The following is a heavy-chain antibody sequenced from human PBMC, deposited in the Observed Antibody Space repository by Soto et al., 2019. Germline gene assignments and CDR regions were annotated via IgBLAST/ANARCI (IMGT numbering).Heavy chain of an antibody. J-gene: IGHJ5*02. V-gene: IGHV4-31*03. CDR1: GGSISSGGYY. CDR3: ARAHPLRYFDWLLSWFDP. CDR2: IYYSGST. D-gene: IGHD3-9*01. Sequence: SETLSLTCTVSGGSISSGGYYWSWIRQHPGKGLEWIGYIYYSGSTYYNPSLKSRVTISVDTSKNQFSLKLSSVTAADTAVYYCARAHPLRYFDWLLSWFDPWGQGXLVTVSS.